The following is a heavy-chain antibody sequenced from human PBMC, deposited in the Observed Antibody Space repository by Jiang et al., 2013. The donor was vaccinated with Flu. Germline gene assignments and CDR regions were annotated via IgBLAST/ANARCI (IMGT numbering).Heavy chain of an antibody. CDR2: IYYSGST. D-gene: IGHD1-26*01. CDR3: ARLDGWVDY. J-gene: IGHJ4*02. V-gene: IGHV4-39*01. Sequence: LLKPSETLSLTCTVSGGSISSSSYYWGWIRQPPGRGWSGIGSIYYSGSTYYNPSLKSRVTISVDTSKNQFSLKLSSVTAADTAVYYCARLDGWVDYWGQGTLVTVSS. CDR1: GGSISSSSYY.